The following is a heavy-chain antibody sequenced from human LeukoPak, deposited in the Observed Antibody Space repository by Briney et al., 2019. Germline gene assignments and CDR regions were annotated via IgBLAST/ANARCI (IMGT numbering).Heavy chain of an antibody. Sequence: GGSLRLSCAASGFTFRSYGMHWVRQAPGKGLEWVAVISYDGSNKYYADSVKGRFTISRDNSKNTLYLQMNSLRAEDTAVYYCASGVLATDAFDIWGQGTMVTVSS. J-gene: IGHJ3*02. V-gene: IGHV3-30*03. D-gene: IGHD3-3*02. CDR1: GFTFRSYG. CDR2: ISYDGSNK. CDR3: ASGVLATDAFDI.